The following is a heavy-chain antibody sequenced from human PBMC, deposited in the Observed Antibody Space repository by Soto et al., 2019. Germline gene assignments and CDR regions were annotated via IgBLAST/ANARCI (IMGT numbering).Heavy chain of an antibody. V-gene: IGHV3-30*18. CDR2: ISYDGSNK. D-gene: IGHD3-22*01. J-gene: IGHJ3*02. Sequence: QVQLVESGGGVVQPGRSLRLSCAASGFTFSSYGMHWVRQAPGKGLEWMAVISYDGSNKYYADSVKGRFTISRDNSKNTLYLQMNSLRAEDTAVYYCAKGHDSSDWTPFDIWGQGTMVTVSS. CDR1: GFTFSSYG. CDR3: AKGHDSSDWTPFDI.